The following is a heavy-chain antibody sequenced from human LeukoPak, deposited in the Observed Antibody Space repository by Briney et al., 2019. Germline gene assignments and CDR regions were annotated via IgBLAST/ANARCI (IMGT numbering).Heavy chain of an antibody. J-gene: IGHJ4*02. CDR1: GGSISSYC. CDR2: IYYSGST. CDR3: ARVDLRYFDWLSTYYFDY. D-gene: IGHD3-9*01. V-gene: IGHV4-59*01. Sequence: KPSETLSLTCTVSGGSISSYCWSWIRQPPGKGLEWIGHIYYSGSTNYNPSLKSRVTISVDTSKNQFSLKLSSVTAADTAVYYCARVDLRYFDWLSTYYFDYWGQGTLVTVSS.